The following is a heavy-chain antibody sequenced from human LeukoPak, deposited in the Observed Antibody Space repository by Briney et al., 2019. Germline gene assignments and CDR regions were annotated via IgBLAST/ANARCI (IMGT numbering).Heavy chain of an antibody. V-gene: IGHV3-23*01. CDR3: ARDQDGYVYDY. J-gene: IGHJ4*02. CDR2: ISGSGGST. Sequence: GGSLRLSCAASGFTFSSYAMSWVRQAPGKGLEWVSAISGSGGSTYYADSVKGRFTISRDNSKNTLYLQMSSLRAEDTAVYYCARDQDGYVYDYWGQGTLVTVSS. CDR1: GFTFSSYA. D-gene: IGHD3-22*01.